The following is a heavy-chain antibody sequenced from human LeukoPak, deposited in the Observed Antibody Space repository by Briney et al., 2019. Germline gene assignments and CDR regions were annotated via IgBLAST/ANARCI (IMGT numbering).Heavy chain of an antibody. CDR2: ISGSGGRS. V-gene: IGHV3-23*01. CDR3: AKGGPQFFDY. J-gene: IGHJ4*02. D-gene: IGHD5-24*01. Sequence: GGSLRLSCVVSGFTFSDYAMSWVRQAPGKGLEWVSTISGSGGRSYSEDPVKGRFTISRDNSRNTLYLQMNSLRVEDTAIYYCAKGGPQFFDYWGQGTLVTVSS. CDR1: GFTFSDYA.